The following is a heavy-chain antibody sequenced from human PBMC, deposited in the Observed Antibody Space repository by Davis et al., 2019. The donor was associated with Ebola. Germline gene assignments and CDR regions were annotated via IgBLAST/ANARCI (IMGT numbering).Heavy chain of an antibody. V-gene: IGHV1-46*02. Sequence: ASVKVSCKVSGKNLNYLSVHWVRQAPGQGLEWMGIINPSGGSTSYAQKFQGRVTMTRDTSISTAYMELSRLRSDDTAVYYCARGSSWYVVDYYYYGMDVWGKGTTVTVSS. CDR2: INPSGGST. CDR3: ARGSSWYVVDYYYYGMDV. CDR1: GKNLNYLS. J-gene: IGHJ6*04. D-gene: IGHD6-13*01.